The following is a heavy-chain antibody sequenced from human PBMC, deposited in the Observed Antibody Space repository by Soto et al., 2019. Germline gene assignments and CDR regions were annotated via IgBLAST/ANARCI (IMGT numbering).Heavy chain of an antibody. Sequence: PGGSLRLSCAASGFSFSSYAMHWVRQAPGKGLEWVAVISCDGSNKYYADSVKGRFTISRDNSKSTLYLQMNSLRAEDTAVYYCARALWIQLWFSYYYGMDVWGQGTTVTVSS. CDR3: ARALWIQLWFSYYYGMDV. D-gene: IGHD5-18*01. V-gene: IGHV3-30-3*01. CDR2: ISCDGSNK. J-gene: IGHJ6*02. CDR1: GFSFSSYA.